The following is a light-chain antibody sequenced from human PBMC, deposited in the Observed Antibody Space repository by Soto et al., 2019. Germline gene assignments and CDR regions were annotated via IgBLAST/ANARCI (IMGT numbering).Light chain of an antibody. CDR3: MQALQIPPT. J-gene: IGKJ5*01. CDR2: LGS. V-gene: IGKV2-28*01. Sequence: EIVMTQSPLSLPVTPGEPAAMSCRSSQSLLHSNDYNYLDWYLQKPGQSPQLLIYLGSNRASGVPDRFSGSGSGTDFTLEISRVEAEDVGVYYCMQALQIPPTFGQGTRLEIK. CDR1: QSLLHSNDYNY.